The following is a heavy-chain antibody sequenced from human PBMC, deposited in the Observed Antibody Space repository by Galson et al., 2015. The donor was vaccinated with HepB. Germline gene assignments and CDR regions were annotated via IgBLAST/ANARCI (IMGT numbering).Heavy chain of an antibody. V-gene: IGHV4-39*01. D-gene: IGHD3-16*01. CDR1: GGSISSSSYY. CDR2: IYYSGST. J-gene: IGHJ4*02. CDR3: ASPHSDEQSLGVVDY. Sequence: SETLSLTCTVSGGSISSSSYYWGWIRQPPGKGLEWIGSIYYSGSTYYNPSLKSRVTISVDTSKNQFSLKLSPMTAADTAVYYCASPHSDEQSLGVVDYWGQGTLVTVSS.